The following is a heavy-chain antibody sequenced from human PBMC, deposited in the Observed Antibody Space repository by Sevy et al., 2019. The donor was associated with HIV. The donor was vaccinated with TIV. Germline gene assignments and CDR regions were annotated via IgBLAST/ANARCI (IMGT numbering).Heavy chain of an antibody. D-gene: IGHD2-2*01. CDR3: VRAIVIEGSF. CDR1: GFNINTYW. CDR2: IKYDGSEI. Sequence: GGSLRLSCAASGFNINTYWMNWVRQAPGKGLEWVANIKYDGSEIYYVDSVRGRFTISKDNARNLVYLQMNSLRAEDTALYYCVRAIVIEGSFWGQGTLVTVPS. J-gene: IGHJ4*02. V-gene: IGHV3-7*01.